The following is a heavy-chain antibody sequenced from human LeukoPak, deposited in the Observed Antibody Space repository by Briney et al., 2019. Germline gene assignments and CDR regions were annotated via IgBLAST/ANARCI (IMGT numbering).Heavy chain of an antibody. CDR2: TYYRSKWHY. CDR3: ARGTGDSCKD. Sequence: SQTLSLTCAISGDSVSTKTAAWNWIRQSPSRGLEWLGRTYYRSKWHYDYPASVKGRTTISPDTSKNQFSLQLNSVTPEDTAVYYCARGTGDSCKDWGLGTLVTVSS. V-gene: IGHV6-1*01. CDR1: GDSVSTKTAA. D-gene: IGHD3-22*01. J-gene: IGHJ4*02.